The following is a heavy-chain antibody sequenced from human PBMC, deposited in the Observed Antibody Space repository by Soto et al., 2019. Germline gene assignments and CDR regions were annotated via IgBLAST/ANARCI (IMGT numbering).Heavy chain of an antibody. CDR2: INAGNGNT. CDR3: ARSIVVVTSFDY. J-gene: IGHJ4*02. V-gene: IGHV1-3*01. D-gene: IGHD3-22*01. Sequence: QVQLVQSGAEVKKPGASVKVSCKASGYTFTSYAMHWVRQAPGQRLEWMGWINAGNGNTKYSQKFQGRVTITRDTSASTAYMELNSLRSEDTAVYYCARSIVVVTSFDYWGQGTLVTVSS. CDR1: GYTFTSYA.